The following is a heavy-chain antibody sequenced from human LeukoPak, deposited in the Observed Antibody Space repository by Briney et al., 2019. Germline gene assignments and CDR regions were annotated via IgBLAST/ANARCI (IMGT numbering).Heavy chain of an antibody. CDR3: ARSMDYYAEKKDDAFDI. D-gene: IGHD3-10*01. CDR2: INPSGGST. J-gene: IGHJ3*02. CDR1: GYTFTRYY. Sequence: GASVKVSCKASGYTFTRYYMHWVRQAPGQGLEWMGIINPSGGSTYYAQNFQGRITMTRDMSTSTVYMELSSLRSEDTAVYYCARSMDYYAEKKDDAFDIWGQGTMVTVSS. V-gene: IGHV1-46*01.